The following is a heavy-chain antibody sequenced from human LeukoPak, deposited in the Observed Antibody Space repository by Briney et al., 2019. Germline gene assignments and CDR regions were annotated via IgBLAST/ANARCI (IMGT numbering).Heavy chain of an antibody. V-gene: IGHV3-30-3*01. D-gene: IGHD6-13*01. CDR3: ASSSAAIDY. CDR2: ISYDGSNK. CDR1: GFTFDDYA. J-gene: IGHJ4*02. Sequence: GRSLRLSCAASGFTFDDYAMHWVRQAPGKGLEWVAVISYDGSNKYYADSVKGRFTISRDNSKNTLYLQMNSLRAEDTAVYYCASSSAAIDYWGQGTLVTVSS.